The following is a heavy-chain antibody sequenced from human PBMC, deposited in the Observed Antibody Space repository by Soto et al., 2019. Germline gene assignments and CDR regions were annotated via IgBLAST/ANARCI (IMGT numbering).Heavy chain of an antibody. D-gene: IGHD6-19*01. V-gene: IGHV4-59*01. Sequence: QVQLQESGPGLVKPSETLSLTCTVSGGSISSYYWSWIRQPPGKGLEWIGYIYYSGSTNYNPSLQSRVTISVDTSKNQFSLKLSSVTAADTAVYYCARDLRGYSSGWYWEYFQHWGQGTLVTVSS. CDR1: GGSISSYY. CDR2: IYYSGST. CDR3: ARDLRGYSSGWYWEYFQH. J-gene: IGHJ1*01.